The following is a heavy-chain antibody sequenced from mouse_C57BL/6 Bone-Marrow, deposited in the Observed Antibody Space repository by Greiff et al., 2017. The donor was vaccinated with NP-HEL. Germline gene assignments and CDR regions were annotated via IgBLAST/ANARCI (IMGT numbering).Heavy chain of an antibody. CDR2: VYPYNGGT. CDR1: GFTFTDYY. J-gene: IGHJ4*01. D-gene: IGHD1-1*01. Sequence: VQLKESGPVLVKPGPSVKISCKASGFTFTDYYMHWVKQSHGKSLEWIGLVYPYNGGTSYNQKFKGKATLTVDTSSSTAYMELNSLTSEDSAVYYCARLSTVVASSDAMDYWGQGTSVTVSS. V-gene: IGHV1-36*01. CDR3: ARLSTVVASSDAMDY.